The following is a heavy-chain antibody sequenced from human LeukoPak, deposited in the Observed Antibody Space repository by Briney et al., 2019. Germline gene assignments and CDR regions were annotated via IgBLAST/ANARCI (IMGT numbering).Heavy chain of an antibody. Sequence: GRSLRLSCAASGFTFSSYGMHWVRQAPGKGLEWVAVIWYDGSNKYYADSVKGRFTISRDNSKNTLYLQMNSLRAEDTAVYYCAKLWFQLHDAFDIWGQGTMVTVSS. CDR3: AKLWFQLHDAFDI. CDR1: GFTFSSYG. V-gene: IGHV3-33*06. CDR2: IWYDGSNK. J-gene: IGHJ3*02. D-gene: IGHD2-21*01.